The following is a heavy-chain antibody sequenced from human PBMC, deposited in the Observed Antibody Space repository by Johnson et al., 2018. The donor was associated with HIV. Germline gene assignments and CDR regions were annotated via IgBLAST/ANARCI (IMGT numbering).Heavy chain of an antibody. Sequence: VQLVESGGGVVQPGRSLRLSCAASGFTFDDYAMHWVRQAPGKGLEWVSGIRWNSGSIGYADSVKGRFTISRDNAKNSLYLQMNSLRAEDTALYYCAKAYSSSWYGLDAFDIWGQGTMVTVSS. J-gene: IGHJ3*02. CDR1: GFTFDDYA. V-gene: IGHV3-9*01. CDR2: IRWNSGSI. D-gene: IGHD6-13*01. CDR3: AKAYSSSWYGLDAFDI.